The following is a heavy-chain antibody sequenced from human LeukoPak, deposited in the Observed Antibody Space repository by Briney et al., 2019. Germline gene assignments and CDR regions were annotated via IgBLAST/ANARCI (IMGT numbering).Heavy chain of an antibody. CDR1: GFTFSDYY. D-gene: IGHD3-10*01. Sequence: GGSLRLSCAASGFTFSDYYMSWVPQTPGKGLEWVSYISDGGTTMDYAKSVKGRFTISRDNAKDSLYLQMNSLEAEDTAVYYCAKGHTYGMIWGQGTLVSVSS. CDR3: AKGHTYGMI. V-gene: IGHV3-11*01. J-gene: IGHJ4*02. CDR2: ISDGGTTM.